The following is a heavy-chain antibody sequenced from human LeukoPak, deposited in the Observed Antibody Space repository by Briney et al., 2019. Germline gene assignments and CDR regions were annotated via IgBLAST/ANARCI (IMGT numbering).Heavy chain of an antibody. CDR1: GGSISSSGYY. J-gene: IGHJ5*02. V-gene: IGHV4-39*07. CDR3: ARSVRGTYNWFDP. D-gene: IGHD1-1*01. Sequence: PSETLSLTCTVSGGSISSSGYYWGWIRQSPANGLEWIGSFYYNGDTYYNPSLKSRVTISVDTSKNQFSLKLSSVTAADTAVYYCARSVRGTYNWFDPWGQGTLVTVSS. CDR2: FYYNGDT.